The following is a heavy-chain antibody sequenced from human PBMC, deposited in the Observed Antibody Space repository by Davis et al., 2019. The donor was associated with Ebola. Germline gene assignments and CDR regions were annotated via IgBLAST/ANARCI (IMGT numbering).Heavy chain of an antibody. J-gene: IGHJ6*03. CDR3: ARDLRYDSSGYDYYFYMDV. Sequence: PSETLSLTCTVSGGSISRGGSYWSWIRQHPGKGLEWIAYIYYSGSTYYNPSLKSRVTISLDTSKNQFSLNLYSVTAADTAVYYCARDLRYDSSGYDYYFYMDVWGKGTTVTVSS. CDR2: IYYSGST. D-gene: IGHD3-22*01. V-gene: IGHV4-31*03. CDR1: GGSISRGGSY.